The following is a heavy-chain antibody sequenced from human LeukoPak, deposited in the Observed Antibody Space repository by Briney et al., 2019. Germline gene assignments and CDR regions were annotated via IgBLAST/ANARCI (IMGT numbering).Heavy chain of an antibody. CDR1: GYSISGGYY. CDR2: IYHSGST. CDR3: ARERRYSSGWDAEYFQH. J-gene: IGHJ1*01. Sequence: SETLSLTCAVSGYSISGGYYWGWIRQPPGKGLEWIGSIYHSGSTYYNPSLKSRVTISVDTSKNQFSLKLSSVTAADTAVYYCARERRYSSGWDAEYFQHWGQGTLVTVSS. V-gene: IGHV4-38-2*02. D-gene: IGHD6-19*01.